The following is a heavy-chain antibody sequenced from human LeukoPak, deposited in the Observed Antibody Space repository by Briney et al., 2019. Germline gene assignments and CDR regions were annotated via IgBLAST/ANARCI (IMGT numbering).Heavy chain of an antibody. Sequence: SETLSLTCTVSGGSMSSGDYYWAWVRQPPGKGLEWIGSISYSGRTFYKPSLTSRVAISIDASKGQFSLRLSSVTAADTAVYYCVRETSSSAHYWGQGTLVTVSS. CDR1: GGSMSSGDYY. CDR3: VRETSSSAHY. J-gene: IGHJ4*02. CDR2: ISYSGRT. D-gene: IGHD6-6*01. V-gene: IGHV4-39*07.